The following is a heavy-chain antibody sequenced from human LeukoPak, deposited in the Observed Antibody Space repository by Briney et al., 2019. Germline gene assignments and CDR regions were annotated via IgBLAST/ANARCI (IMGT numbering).Heavy chain of an antibody. CDR1: GYTFTTCW. V-gene: IGHV5-51*01. CDR2: IHPGDSDT. D-gene: IGHD4-17*01. CDR3: ARQVMSTVTASVYWYFDL. Sequence: GESLKISCKGSGYTFTTCWIGWVRQMPGKGLEWMGTIHPGDSDTRYSPSFQGQVTISADKSINTAYLQWSSLKASDTAMYYCARQVMSTVTASVYWYFDLWGRGTLVTVSS. J-gene: IGHJ2*01.